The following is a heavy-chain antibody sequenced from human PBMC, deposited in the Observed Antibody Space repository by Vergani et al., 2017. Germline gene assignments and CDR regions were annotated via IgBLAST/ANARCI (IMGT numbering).Heavy chain of an antibody. D-gene: IGHD2-21*01. J-gene: IGHJ6*02. CDR1: EFTFSNYA. V-gene: IGHV3-23*04. CDR2: ISGSGGNT. Sequence: EVQPVESGGGLVQPGGSLRLTCAASEFTFSNYAMNWVRQAPGKGLEWVSAISGSGGNTFYTDSVKGRFTISRDNSKDTLYLQMNSLRVEDTAIYYCAKARDPNCKGGNCYSYYYGLDLWGQGTTVTVSS. CDR3: AKARDPNCKGGNCYSYYYGLDL.